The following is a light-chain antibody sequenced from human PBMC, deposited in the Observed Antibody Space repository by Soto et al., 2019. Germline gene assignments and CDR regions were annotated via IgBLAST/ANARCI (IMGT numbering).Light chain of an antibody. J-gene: IGLJ1*01. Sequence: QSVLTQPASVSGSPGQSITISCTGTSSDVGAYSYVSWYQQHPGKAPKLIIYDVSDRPSGISNRFSGSKSDNTASLTISGLQAEDEAESYCSSYTSSRTYVFGTGTKVTVL. V-gene: IGLV2-14*01. CDR3: SSYTSSRTYV. CDR1: SSDVGAYSY. CDR2: DVS.